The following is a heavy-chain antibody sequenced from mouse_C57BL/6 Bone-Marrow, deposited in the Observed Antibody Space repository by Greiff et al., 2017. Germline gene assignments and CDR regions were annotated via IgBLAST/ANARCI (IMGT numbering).Heavy chain of an antibody. CDR2: INPGSGGT. CDR3: ARRLGSSYDYAMDY. Sequence: QVQLKESGAELVRPGTSVKVSCKASGYAFTNYLIEWVKQRPGQGLEWIGVINPGSGGTNYNEKFKGKATLTADKSSSTAYMQLSSRTSEDSAVYFCARRLGSSYDYAMDYWGQGTSVTVSS. CDR1: GYAFTNYL. D-gene: IGHD1-1*01. J-gene: IGHJ4*01. V-gene: IGHV1-54*01.